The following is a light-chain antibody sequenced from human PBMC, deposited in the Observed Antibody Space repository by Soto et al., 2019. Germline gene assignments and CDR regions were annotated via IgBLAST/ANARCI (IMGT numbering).Light chain of an antibody. CDR1: QGISYW. CDR2: KAS. CDR3: QQYNYYWT. J-gene: IGKJ1*01. Sequence: DIQMTQSPSTLSASVGARATITCRASQGISYWLAWYQKKPGKAPNLLIYKASSLESGVPSRFSGSGSGTEFTLTISSLQPDDFATYYCQQYNYYWTFGQGTKVEIK. V-gene: IGKV1-5*03.